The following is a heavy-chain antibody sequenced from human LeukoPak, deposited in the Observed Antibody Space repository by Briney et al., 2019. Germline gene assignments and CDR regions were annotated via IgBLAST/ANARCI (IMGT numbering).Heavy chain of an antibody. CDR2: ISYDGSNK. CDR3: AREGTGYYYYGMDV. CDR1: GFIFSSYA. D-gene: IGHD3/OR15-3a*01. V-gene: IGHV3-30-3*01. Sequence: GKSLRLSCAASGFIFSSYAMHWVRQAPGKGLEWVAVISYDGSNKYYADSVKGRFTISRDNAKNSLYLQMNSLRAEDTAVYYCAREGTGYYYYGMDVWGQGTTVTVSS. J-gene: IGHJ6*02.